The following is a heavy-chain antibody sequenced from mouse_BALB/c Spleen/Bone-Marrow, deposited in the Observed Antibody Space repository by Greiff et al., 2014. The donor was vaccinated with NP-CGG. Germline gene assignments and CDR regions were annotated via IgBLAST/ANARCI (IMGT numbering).Heavy chain of an antibody. CDR2: ISDGGSYT. CDR1: GFTFSDYY. CDR3: ARGPHDDDMDY. Sequence: VKLVESGGGLVKPGGSLKLSCAASGFTFSDYYMYWVRQTPEKRLEWVATISDGGSYTYYPDSVKGRFTISRDNVKNNLYLQMSSLKSEDTAMYYCARGPHDDDMDYWGRGTSVTVSS. J-gene: IGHJ4*01. D-gene: IGHD2-3*01. V-gene: IGHV5-4*02.